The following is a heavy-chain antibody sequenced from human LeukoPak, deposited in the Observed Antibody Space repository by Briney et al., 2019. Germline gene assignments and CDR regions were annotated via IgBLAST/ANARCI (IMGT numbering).Heavy chain of an antibody. CDR1: GFTFSSYW. Sequence: GGSLRLSCAASGFTFSSYWMSWVRQASGKGLEWVGRIRSKPNNYATVYAESVKGRFTISRDDSKNTAYLQMNSLRAEDTAVYYCAKGTGDMGYYFDYWGQGTLVTVSS. J-gene: IGHJ4*02. D-gene: IGHD1-1*01. CDR2: IRSKPNNYAT. V-gene: IGHV3-73*01. CDR3: AKGTGDMGYYFDY.